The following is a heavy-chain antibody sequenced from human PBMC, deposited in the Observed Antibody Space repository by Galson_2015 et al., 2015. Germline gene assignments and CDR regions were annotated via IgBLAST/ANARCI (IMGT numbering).Heavy chain of an antibody. CDR1: GFTFSSYS. V-gene: IGHV3-48*02. CDR2: IRKSGSPI. CDR3: VRDSWEYSGSFSYYYGLDV. Sequence: SLRLSCAASGFTFSSYSMSWVRQAPGKGLEWLSYIRKSGSPIYYADSVRGRFTISRDNAENSLYLQMNSLRDEDTAVYYCVRDSWEYSGSFSYYYGLDVWGQGTTVTVSS. D-gene: IGHD1-26*01. J-gene: IGHJ6*02.